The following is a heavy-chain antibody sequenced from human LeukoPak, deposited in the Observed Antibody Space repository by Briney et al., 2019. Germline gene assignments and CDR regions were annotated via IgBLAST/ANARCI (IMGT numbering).Heavy chain of an antibody. D-gene: IGHD3-16*01. V-gene: IGHV4-39*02. CDR2: INYSGNT. Sequence: SETLSLTCTVSSGSISGSDYYWCWIRQPPGKGLEWIGSINYSGNTYYDSSLKSRVTISVDTSKNHFSLRLSSVTAADTAVYYCARLVLSYGNAFDHWGQGTLVTVSS. CDR1: SGSISGSDYY. J-gene: IGHJ4*02. CDR3: ARLVLSYGNAFDH.